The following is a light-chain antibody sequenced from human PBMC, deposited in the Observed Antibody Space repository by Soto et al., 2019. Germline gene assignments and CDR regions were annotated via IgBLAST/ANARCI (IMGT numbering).Light chain of an antibody. V-gene: IGKV1-39*01. CDR1: QSIYIY. CDR2: ASS. J-gene: IGKJ5*01. Sequence: DIQMTQSPSSLAASVGDRVTITFRASQSIYIYFSWYQKKAGKAPKLLIYASSSLQRGLPSISSGGGSGTDFPLTISSLQHEDFATYYCQQSYSSITFGQGTRLEIK. CDR3: QQSYSSIT.